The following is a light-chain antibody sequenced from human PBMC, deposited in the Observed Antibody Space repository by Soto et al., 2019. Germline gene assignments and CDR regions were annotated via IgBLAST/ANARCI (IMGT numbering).Light chain of an antibody. CDR1: SSDVGAYNY. CDR3: SSYVGSNNYV. Sequence: QSVLTQPPSVSGSPGQSITVSCSGSSSDVGAYNYVAWYQQKPGKAPRLLIYDVTKRPSGVPDRFSGSKSGNTASLTISGLQADDEADYFCSSYVGSNNYVFGTGTKVTV. J-gene: IGLJ1*01. V-gene: IGLV2-8*01. CDR2: DVT.